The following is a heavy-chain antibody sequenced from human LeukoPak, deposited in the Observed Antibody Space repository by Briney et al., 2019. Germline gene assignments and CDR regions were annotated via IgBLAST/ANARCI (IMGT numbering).Heavy chain of an antibody. CDR2: ISYDGSNK. D-gene: IGHD6-19*01. J-gene: IGHJ4*02. Sequence: GGSLRLSCAASGFTFSSYGMHWVRQAPGKGLEWVAVISYDGSNKYYADSVKGRFTISRDNSKNTLYLQMNSLRAEDTAVYYCAKADSSGWYYFDYWGQGTLVTVSS. V-gene: IGHV3-30*18. CDR1: GFTFSSYG. CDR3: AKADSSGWYYFDY.